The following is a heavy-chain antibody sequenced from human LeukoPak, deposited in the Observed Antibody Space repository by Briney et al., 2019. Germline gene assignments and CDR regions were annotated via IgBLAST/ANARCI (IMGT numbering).Heavy chain of an antibody. CDR2: IYSGGSTYGGST. V-gene: IGHV3-66*01. J-gene: IGHJ6*02. D-gene: IGHD6-19*01. Sequence: GGSLRLSCAASGFTVSSNYMNWVRQAPGKGLEWVSVIYSGGSTYGGSTYYADSVKGRFTISRDNAKNSLYLQMNSLRAEDTAVYYCARDQLGQWLVLADTYSPYGMDVWGQGTTVTVSS. CDR3: ARDQLGQWLVLADTYSPYGMDV. CDR1: GFTVSSNY.